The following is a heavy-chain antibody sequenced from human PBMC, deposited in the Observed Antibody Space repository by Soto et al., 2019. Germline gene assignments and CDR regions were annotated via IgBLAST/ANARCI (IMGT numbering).Heavy chain of an antibody. CDR3: AIGRRWAMVRGVIPNFDY. D-gene: IGHD3-10*01. CDR1: GGSFSGYY. V-gene: IGHV4-34*01. J-gene: IGHJ4*02. Sequence: SETLSLTCAVYGGSFSGYYWSWIRQPPGKGLERIGEINHSGSTNYNPSLKSRVTISVDTSKNQFSLKLSSVTAADTAVYYCAIGRRWAMVRGVIPNFDYWGQGTLVTVSS. CDR2: INHSGST.